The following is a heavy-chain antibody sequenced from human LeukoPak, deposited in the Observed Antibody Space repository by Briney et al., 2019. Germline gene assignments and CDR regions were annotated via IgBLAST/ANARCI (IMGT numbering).Heavy chain of an antibody. V-gene: IGHV3-21*01. D-gene: IGHD3-3*01. CDR2: ISSSSSYI. Sequence: GGSLRLSCAASGFTFSRYSMNWVRQAPGKGLEWVSSISSSSSYIYYADSVKGRFTISRDNAKNSLYLQMNSLRAEDTAVYYCAREHLGVAAADYWGQGTLVTVSS. CDR3: AREHLGVAAADY. CDR1: GFTFSRYS. J-gene: IGHJ4*02.